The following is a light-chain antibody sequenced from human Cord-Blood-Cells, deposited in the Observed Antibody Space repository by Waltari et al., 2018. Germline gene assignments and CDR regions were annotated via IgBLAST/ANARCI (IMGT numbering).Light chain of an antibody. CDR3: NSRDSSGNHWV. CDR2: GKN. V-gene: IGLV3-19*01. J-gene: IGLJ3*02. CDR1: SLRSYY. Sequence: SSELTQDPAVSVALGQTVRITCTGDSLRSYYASWYQQKPGQATVLVIYGKNNRPSGIPDRFSGSSSGNTASLTITGAQAEDEADYYCNSRDSSGNHWVFGGGTKLTVL.